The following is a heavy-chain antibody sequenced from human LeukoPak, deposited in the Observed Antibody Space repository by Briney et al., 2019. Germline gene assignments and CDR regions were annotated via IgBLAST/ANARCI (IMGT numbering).Heavy chain of an antibody. CDR3: AREVWFGELLWLFDY. J-gene: IGHJ4*02. V-gene: IGHV1-18*01. CDR1: GYTFTSHG. CDR2: ISAYNGNT. Sequence: ASVKVSCKASGYTFTSHGISWVRQAPGQGLEWMGWISAYNGNTHYAQKLQGRVTMTTDTPTSTVYMELRSLRSDDTAVYYCAREVWFGELLWLFDYWGQGTLVTVSS. D-gene: IGHD3-10*01.